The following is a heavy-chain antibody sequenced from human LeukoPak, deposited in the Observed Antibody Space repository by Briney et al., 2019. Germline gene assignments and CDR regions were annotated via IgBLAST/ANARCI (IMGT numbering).Heavy chain of an antibody. CDR1: GYTFTSYY. D-gene: IGHD5-12*01. J-gene: IGHJ4*02. CDR2: INPSGGST. CDR3: AREAVWWLSFASRLDY. Sequence: GASVKVSCKASGYTFTSYYMHWVRQAPGQGLEWMGIINPSGGSTSYAQKSQGRVTMTRDTSTSTVYMELSSLRSEDTAVYYCAREAVWWLSFASRLDYWGQGTLVTVPS. V-gene: IGHV1-46*01.